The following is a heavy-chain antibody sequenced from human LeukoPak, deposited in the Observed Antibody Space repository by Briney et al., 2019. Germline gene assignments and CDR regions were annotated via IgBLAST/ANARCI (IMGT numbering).Heavy chain of an antibody. CDR3: ARTTYYSDSSALDY. Sequence: SETLSLTCTVSGGAISSYYWSWIRKPPGKGLEWLGYIYYTGSTNYNPALNSRVTISVDTSKNQFSLKLRAVTAAATAVYYCARTTYYSDSSALDYWGQGTLVTVSS. V-gene: IGHV4-59*01. D-gene: IGHD3-22*01. J-gene: IGHJ4*02. CDR2: IYYTGST. CDR1: GGAISSYY.